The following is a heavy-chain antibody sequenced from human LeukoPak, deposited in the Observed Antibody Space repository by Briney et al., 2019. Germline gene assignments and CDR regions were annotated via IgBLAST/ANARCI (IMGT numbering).Heavy chain of an antibody. D-gene: IGHD2-2*01. CDR3: ARLTLGYCRSTSCYQRFDP. Sequence: PSQTLSLTCTVSGGSISSGGYYWSWIRQHPGKGLEWIGYIYYSGSTNYNPSLKSRVTISVDTSKNQFSLKLSSVTVADTAVYYCARLTLGYCRSTSCYQRFDPWGQGTLVTVSS. J-gene: IGHJ5*02. CDR1: GGSISSGGYY. CDR2: IYYSGST. V-gene: IGHV4-31*03.